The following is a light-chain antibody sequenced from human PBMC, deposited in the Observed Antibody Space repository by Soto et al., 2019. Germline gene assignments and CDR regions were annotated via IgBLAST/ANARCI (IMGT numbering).Light chain of an antibody. CDR1: QSLLHSNGYNY. Sequence: DIVMTQSPLSLPVTPGEPASISCSSSQSLLHSNGYNYLDWYLQKPGQSPQLLIYLGSNRASGVPDRFSGSGSGTDFTLKISRVEADDVGVYYCMQALQTPSTFGQGTRLEIK. CDR3: MQALQTPST. V-gene: IGKV2-28*01. CDR2: LGS. J-gene: IGKJ5*01.